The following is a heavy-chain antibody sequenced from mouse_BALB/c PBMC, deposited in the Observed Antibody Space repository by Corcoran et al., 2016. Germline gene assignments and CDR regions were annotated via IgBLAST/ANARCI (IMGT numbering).Heavy chain of an antibody. Sequence: EVQLQQSEPELVKPGASVKMSCKASGYTFTSYVMHWVKLKPGQGLEWIGYIYPFKDVTKYNENFKGKATLTSDKSSSTAYMVLSSLTSEDSAVYYCVREVPGGYPFDYWGQGTILTVSS. J-gene: IGHJ2*01. D-gene: IGHD2-2*01. V-gene: IGHV1S136*01. CDR3: VREVPGGYPFDY. CDR2: IYPFKDVT. CDR1: GYTFTSYV.